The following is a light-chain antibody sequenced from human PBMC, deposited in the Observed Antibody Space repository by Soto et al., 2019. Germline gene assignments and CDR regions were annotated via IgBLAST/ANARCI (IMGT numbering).Light chain of an antibody. V-gene: IGKV3-15*01. CDR2: GAS. Sequence: EVVMTQSPVTLSVSPGERATLSCRASQSIRNNLIWYQQKSGQAPRLLIYGASTRATGIPARFSGSGSGTEFTLTISSLQSEDFAVYYCQQYDNWPPYTFGQGTKVEIK. CDR1: QSIRNN. J-gene: IGKJ2*01. CDR3: QQYDNWPPYT.